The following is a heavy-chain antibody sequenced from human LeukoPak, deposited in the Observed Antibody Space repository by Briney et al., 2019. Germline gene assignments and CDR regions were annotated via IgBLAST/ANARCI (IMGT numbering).Heavy chain of an antibody. CDR3: ARLGSGWSFDF. V-gene: IGHV3-33*01. CDR1: GFTFSSYC. D-gene: IGHD6-19*01. CDR2: IWYDGSNK. J-gene: IGHJ4*02. Sequence: GGSLRLSCGASGFTFSSYCMNWVRQAPGKGLEWVAVIWYDGSNKYYADSVKGRFTISRDNSKNTVSLQMNSLRAEDAAVYYCARLGSGWSFDFWGQGTLVAVSS.